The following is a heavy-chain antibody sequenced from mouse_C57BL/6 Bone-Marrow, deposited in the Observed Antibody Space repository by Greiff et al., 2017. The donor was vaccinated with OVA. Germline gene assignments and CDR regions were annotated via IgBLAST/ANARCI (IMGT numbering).Heavy chain of an antibody. V-gene: IGHV5-16*01. CDR3: ARALITTVVASFDY. D-gene: IGHD1-1*01. J-gene: IGHJ2*01. CDR2: INYDGSST. CDR1: GFTFSDYY. Sequence: EVKLVESEGGLVQPGRSMKPSCTASGFTFSDYYMAWVRQVPEKGLEWVANINYDGSSTYYLDSLKSRFIISRDNAKNILYLQMSSLKSEDTATYYCARALITTVVASFDYWGQGTTLTVSS.